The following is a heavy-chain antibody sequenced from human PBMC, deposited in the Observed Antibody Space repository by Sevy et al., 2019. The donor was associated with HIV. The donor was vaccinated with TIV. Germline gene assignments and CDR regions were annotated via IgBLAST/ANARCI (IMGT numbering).Heavy chain of an antibody. D-gene: IGHD3-10*01. CDR3: AREWFGVPGAFDI. CDR2: ITTSSRYI. CDR1: GFTFSTYG. V-gene: IGHV3-21*01. Sequence: GKSLKISCAASGFTFSTYGMNWVRQAPGKGLEWVSSITTSSRYIYYADSMKGRFTISRDNAKNSLFLQMNSLRAEDTAVYYCAREWFGVPGAFDIWGQGTMVTVSS. J-gene: IGHJ3*02.